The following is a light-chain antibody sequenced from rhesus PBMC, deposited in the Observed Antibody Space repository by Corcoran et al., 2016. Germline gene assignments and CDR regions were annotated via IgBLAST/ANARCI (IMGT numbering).Light chain of an antibody. J-gene: IGKJ1*01. Sequence: DIQMTQSPSSLSASVGDTVTITCRASQSISSWLAWYQQKPGKAPKLLIYKAATLQGGVPSRFSGNGSGTDFTLTIRTLQSEDFATYYCQHYRSSPPTFGQGTKVEIK. CDR1: QSISSW. CDR2: KAA. V-gene: IGKV1-22*01. CDR3: QHYRSSPPT.